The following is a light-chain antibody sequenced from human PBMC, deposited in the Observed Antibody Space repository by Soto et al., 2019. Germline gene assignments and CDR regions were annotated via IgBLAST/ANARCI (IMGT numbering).Light chain of an antibody. Sequence: QAVVTQPASVSGSPGQSIAISCTGTSSDVGSDNYVSWYQHHPGRAPKLIIYDVHNRPSGVSNRFSGSKSGNTASLTITGLQAEDEADYYCSSYTTSITLVFGGGTKLTVL. CDR2: DVH. CDR1: SSDVGSDNY. J-gene: IGLJ3*02. V-gene: IGLV2-14*03. CDR3: SSYTTSITLV.